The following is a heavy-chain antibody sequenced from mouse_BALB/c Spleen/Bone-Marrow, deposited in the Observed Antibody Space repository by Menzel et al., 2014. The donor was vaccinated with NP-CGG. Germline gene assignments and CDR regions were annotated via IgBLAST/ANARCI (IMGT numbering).Heavy chain of an antibody. Sequence: EVKLMESGGGLVKSGVSLKLSCAASGFSFSNYGMSWVRQTPEKRLEWVATISGDGRYTFYSDSVKGRFTISRDNAKNNLYLQLSSLRSEDTALYYCARHAYYDQTEVSFVYWGQGTLVTVSA. CDR2: ISGDGRYT. J-gene: IGHJ3*01. CDR3: ARHAYYDQTEVSFVY. V-gene: IGHV5-9-2*01. D-gene: IGHD2-4*01. CDR1: GFSFSNYG.